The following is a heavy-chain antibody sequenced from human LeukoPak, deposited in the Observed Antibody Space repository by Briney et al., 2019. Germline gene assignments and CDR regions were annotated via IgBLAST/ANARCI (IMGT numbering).Heavy chain of an antibody. CDR2: IYYSGST. Sequence: SETLSLTCTVSGDSISNYYWSWIRQPPGKGLEWIGYIYYSGSTNYNPSLKSRVTISVDTSKNQFSLKLSSVTAADTAVYYCARRMSGSYGQFDYWGQGTLSPSPQ. CDR1: GDSISNYY. CDR3: ARRMSGSYGQFDY. D-gene: IGHD1-26*01. J-gene: IGHJ4*02. V-gene: IGHV4-59*01.